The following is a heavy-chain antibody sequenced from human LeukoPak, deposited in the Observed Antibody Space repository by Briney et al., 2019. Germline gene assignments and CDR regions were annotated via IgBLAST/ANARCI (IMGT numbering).Heavy chain of an antibody. CDR2: ISAYNGNT. V-gene: IGHV1-18*01. CDR1: GYTFTSYG. D-gene: IGHD3-22*01. J-gene: IGHJ3*02. CDR3: ARDSLASYYYDSSRDAFDI. Sequence: ASVKVSCKASGYTFTSYGISWVRQAPGQGLEWMGWISAYNGNTNYAQKLQGRVTMTTDTSTSTAYMELRSLRSDDTAVYYCARDSLASYYYDSSRDAFDIWGQGTMVTVSS.